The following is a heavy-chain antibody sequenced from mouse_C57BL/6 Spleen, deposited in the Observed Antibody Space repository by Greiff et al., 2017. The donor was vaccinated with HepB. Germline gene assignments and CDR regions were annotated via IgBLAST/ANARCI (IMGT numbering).Heavy chain of an antibody. V-gene: IGHV1-69*01. CDR1: GYTFTSYW. Sequence: QVQLQQPGAELVMPGASVKLSCKASGYTFTSYWMHWVKQRPGQGLEWIGEIDPSDSYTNYNQKFKGKSTLTVDKSSSTAYMQLSSLTSEDSAVYYCARGAGRGWYFDVWGTGTTVTVSS. J-gene: IGHJ1*03. CDR2: IDPSDSYT. D-gene: IGHD6-1*01. CDR3: ARGAGRGWYFDV.